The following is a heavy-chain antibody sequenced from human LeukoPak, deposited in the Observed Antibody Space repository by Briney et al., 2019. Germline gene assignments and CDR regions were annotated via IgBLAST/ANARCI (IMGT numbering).Heavy chain of an antibody. CDR2: INTYNSNT. J-gene: IGHJ4*02. D-gene: IGHD2-21*02. V-gene: IGHV1-18*01. CDR1: GYTFTTYG. Sequence: GASVKVSCKASGYTFTTYGISWVRQAPGQGLEWMGWINTYNSNTNYAQKFQGRVTVTTDTSTSTASMEVRSLRSDDTAVYYCARGLFLCGRDCYSLGNFDYWGQGTLVTVSS. CDR3: ARGLFLCGRDCYSLGNFDY.